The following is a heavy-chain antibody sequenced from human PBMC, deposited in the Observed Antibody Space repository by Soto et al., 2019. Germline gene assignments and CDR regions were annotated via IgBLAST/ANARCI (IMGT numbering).Heavy chain of an antibody. D-gene: IGHD6-19*01. CDR2: IYYSGST. J-gene: IGHJ5*02. CDR3: ARAYSSGWVRWFDP. V-gene: IGHV4-59*01. CDR1: GGSISSYY. Sequence: QVQLQESGPGLVKPSETLSLTCTVSGGSISSYYWSWIRQPPGKGLEWIGYIYYSGSTNYNPSLKSRVTISVDTSKNQCSLKLSSVTAADTAVYYCARAYSSGWVRWFDPWGQGTLVTVSS.